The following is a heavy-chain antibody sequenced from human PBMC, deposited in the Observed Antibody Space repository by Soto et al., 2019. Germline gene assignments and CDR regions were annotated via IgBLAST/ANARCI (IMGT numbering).Heavy chain of an antibody. CDR1: GYTFTSYA. J-gene: IGHJ4*02. V-gene: IGHV1-3*05. Sequence: QVLLVQSGAEEKKPGASVKVSCKASGYTFTSYAMHWVRQAPGQRLEWMGWINAGNGNTKYSQKFQGRVTITRDTSASTAYMELSSLRSEDTAVYYCARQRVVAATLDYWGQGTLVTVSS. CDR3: ARQRVVAATLDY. D-gene: IGHD2-15*01. CDR2: INAGNGNT.